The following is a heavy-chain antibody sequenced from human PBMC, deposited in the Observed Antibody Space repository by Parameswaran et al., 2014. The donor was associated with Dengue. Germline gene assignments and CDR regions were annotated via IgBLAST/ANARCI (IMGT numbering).Heavy chain of an antibody. Sequence: VRQAPGKGLVWVSRINSDGSSTSYADSVKGRFTISRDNAKNTLYLQMNSLRAEDTAVYYCARVGVGGSARDSSGYYFSRQGPRFYGMDVWGQGTTVTVSS. CDR2: INSDGSST. CDR3: ARVGVGGSARDSSGYYFSRQGPRFYGMDV. V-gene: IGHV3-74*01. D-gene: IGHD3-22*01. J-gene: IGHJ6*02.